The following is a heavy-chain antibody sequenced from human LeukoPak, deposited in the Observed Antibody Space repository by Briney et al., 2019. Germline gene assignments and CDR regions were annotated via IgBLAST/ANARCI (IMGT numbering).Heavy chain of an antibody. CDR1: GGSISSGGHY. CDR2: ISSTGST. D-gene: IGHD3-10*01. Sequence: SQTLSLTCTVSGGSISSGGHYWSWIRQPAGKGLECLGRISSTGSTNYNPSLRSRVTISADTSKNHFSLKLTSVTAADTAVYYCARDQTYSGSGIYTYFDYWGQGILVTVSS. J-gene: IGHJ4*02. CDR3: ARDQTYSGSGIYTYFDY. V-gene: IGHV4-61*02.